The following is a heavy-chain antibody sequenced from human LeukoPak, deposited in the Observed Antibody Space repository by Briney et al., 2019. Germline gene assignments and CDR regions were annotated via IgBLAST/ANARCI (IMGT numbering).Heavy chain of an antibody. Sequence: SETLSLTCTVSGGSISSGGYYWSWIRRHPGKGLEWIGYIYYSGSTYYNPSLKSRVTISVDTSKNQFSLKLSSVTAADTAVYYCARAGDSSGYYSGNFDYWGQGTLITVSS. CDR1: GGSISSGGYY. D-gene: IGHD3-22*01. CDR3: ARAGDSSGYYSGNFDY. V-gene: IGHV4-31*03. J-gene: IGHJ4*02. CDR2: IYYSGST.